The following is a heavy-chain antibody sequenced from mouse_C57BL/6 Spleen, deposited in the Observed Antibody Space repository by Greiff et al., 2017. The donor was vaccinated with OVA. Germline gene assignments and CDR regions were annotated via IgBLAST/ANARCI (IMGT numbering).Heavy chain of an antibody. CDR3: TCDWDYFDY. D-gene: IGHD4-1*01. J-gene: IGHJ2*01. CDR1: GFTFSNYW. V-gene: IGHV6-3*01. Sequence: EVKVEESGGGLVQPGGSMKLSCVASGFTFSNYWMNWVRQSPEKGLEWVAHIRLKSDSYATHYAESVKGRFTISREDSKNSVYLQMNNLRAEDTGIYYCTCDWDYFDYWGQGTTLTVSS. CDR2: IRLKSDSYAT.